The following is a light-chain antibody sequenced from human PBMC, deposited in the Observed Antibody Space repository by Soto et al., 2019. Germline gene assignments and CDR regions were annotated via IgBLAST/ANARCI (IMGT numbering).Light chain of an antibody. V-gene: IGKV3-11*01. Sequence: EIVLTQSPATLSLSPGERATLSCRASQSVSSYLTWYQQKPGQAPRLLIYDASNRATDIPARFSGSGSGTDFTLTISSLEPEEFAVYYCQQRSNWPPSTFGQGTRLEIK. CDR1: QSVSSY. CDR2: DAS. CDR3: QQRSNWPPST. J-gene: IGKJ5*01.